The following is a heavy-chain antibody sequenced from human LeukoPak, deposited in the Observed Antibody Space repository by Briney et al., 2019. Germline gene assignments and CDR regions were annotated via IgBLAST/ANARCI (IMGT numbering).Heavy chain of an antibody. D-gene: IGHD1-26*01. Sequence: ASVKVSCKASGYTFTVYYMHWVRQAPGQGLEWMGWINPNSGGTNYAQKFQGRVTMTRDTSISTAYMELSRLRSDDTAVYYCARDNVGGAGFDYWGQGTLVTVSS. J-gene: IGHJ4*02. V-gene: IGHV1-2*02. CDR3: ARDNVGGAGFDY. CDR1: GYTFTVYY. CDR2: INPNSGGT.